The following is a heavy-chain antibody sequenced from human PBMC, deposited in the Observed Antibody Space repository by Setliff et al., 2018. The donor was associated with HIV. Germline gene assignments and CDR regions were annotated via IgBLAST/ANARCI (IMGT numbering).Heavy chain of an antibody. CDR1: GFSLSTSGMC. CDR3: AREAEYSSSWSGRRVTWFDS. CDR2: IYYSGSS. D-gene: IGHD6-13*01. Sequence: SGPTLVNPTQTLKLTCTFSGFSLSTSGMCVTWIRQPPGKGLEWIGYIYYSGSSNHNPSLKSRVTISVDTSKNQFSLKLSSVTAADTAVYYCAREAEYSSSWSGRRVTWFDSWGQGILVTVSS. J-gene: IGHJ5*01. V-gene: IGHV4-61*08.